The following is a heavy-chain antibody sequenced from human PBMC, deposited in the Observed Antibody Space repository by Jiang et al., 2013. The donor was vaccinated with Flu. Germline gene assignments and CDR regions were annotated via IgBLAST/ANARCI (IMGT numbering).Heavy chain of an antibody. V-gene: IGHV4-61*02. D-gene: IGHD4-23*01. CDR3: ARGSRQDYGGNSGVQHYGGMDV. CDR1: GGSISSGSYY. CDR2: IYTSGST. J-gene: IGHJ6*02. Sequence: PGLVKPSQTLSLTCTVSGGSISSGSYYWSWIRQPAGKGLEWIGRIYTSGSTNYNPSLKSRVTISVDTSKNQFSLKLSSVTAADTAVYYCARGSRQDYGGNSGVQHYGGMDVWGQGTTVTVSS.